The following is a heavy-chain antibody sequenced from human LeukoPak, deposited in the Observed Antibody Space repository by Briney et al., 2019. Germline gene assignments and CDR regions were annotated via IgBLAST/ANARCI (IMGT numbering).Heavy chain of an antibody. Sequence: GASVKVSCTASGYTFTSYGISWVRQAPGQGLEWMGWISAYNGNTNYAQKLQGRVTMTTDTSTSTAYMELRSLRSDDTAVYYCARALEMATTYYFDYWGQGTLVTVSS. V-gene: IGHV1-18*01. J-gene: IGHJ4*02. CDR1: GYTFTSYG. D-gene: IGHD5-24*01. CDR3: ARALEMATTYYFDY. CDR2: ISAYNGNT.